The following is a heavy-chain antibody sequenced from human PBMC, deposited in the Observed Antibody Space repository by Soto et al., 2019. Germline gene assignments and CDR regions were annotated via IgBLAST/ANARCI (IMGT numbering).Heavy chain of an antibody. CDR2: ISYDGSNK. CDR3: ARVWPPQYTYGYSFDY. CDR1: GLAFSNYA. Sequence: PGGSLRLSCAASGLAFSNYAFHWVRQAPGKGLEWVAVISYDGSNKYYADSMRGRFTISRDNSRNTLYLQMNTLRPEDTAIYYCARVWPPQYTYGYSFDYWGQGTLVTV. D-gene: IGHD5-18*01. J-gene: IGHJ4*02. V-gene: IGHV3-30-3*01.